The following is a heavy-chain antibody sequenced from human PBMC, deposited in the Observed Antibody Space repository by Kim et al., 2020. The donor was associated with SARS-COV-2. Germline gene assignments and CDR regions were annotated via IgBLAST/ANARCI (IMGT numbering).Heavy chain of an antibody. J-gene: IGHJ4*02. Sequence: SLRLSCGASGFTFSDSAMNWVRQAPGNGLEWVSSITSNGNFINYAASLQGRFTISRDNAKNSLYLEMHSLRVDDTAIYYCARGGGSLSYGGQGTLVTVAS. V-gene: IGHV3-21*01. CDR3: ARGGGSLSY. D-gene: IGHD1-26*01. CDR2: ITSNGNFI. CDR1: GFTFSDSA.